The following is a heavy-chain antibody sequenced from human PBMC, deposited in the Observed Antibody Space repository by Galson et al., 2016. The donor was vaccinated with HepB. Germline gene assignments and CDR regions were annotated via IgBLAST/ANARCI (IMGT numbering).Heavy chain of an antibody. CDR1: GFTFTSYA. V-gene: IGHV3-23*01. CDR2: INGGGGFT. D-gene: IGHD4-17*01. CDR3: ARGAYGDPLDY. Sequence: SLRLSCAASGFTFTSYAMSWVRQAPGKGLEWVSAINGGGGFTYYADSVKGRFTISRDNSKNTVYLQMNSLRAEDTAVYYCARGAYGDPLDYWGQGTLITVSS. J-gene: IGHJ4*02.